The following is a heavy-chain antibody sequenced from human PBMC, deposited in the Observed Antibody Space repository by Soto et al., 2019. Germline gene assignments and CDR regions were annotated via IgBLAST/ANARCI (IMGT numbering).Heavy chain of an antibody. CDR2: IKSKTDGGTT. CDR1: GFTFSNAW. Sequence: GGSLRLSCAASGFTFSNAWMSWVRQAPGKGLEWVGRIKSKTDGGTTDYAAPVKGRFTISRDDSKNTLYLQMNSLKTEDTAVYYCTTDVFNVVVAATRWVDYWGQGTLVTVSS. V-gene: IGHV3-15*01. CDR3: TTDVFNVVVAATRWVDY. J-gene: IGHJ4*02. D-gene: IGHD2-15*01.